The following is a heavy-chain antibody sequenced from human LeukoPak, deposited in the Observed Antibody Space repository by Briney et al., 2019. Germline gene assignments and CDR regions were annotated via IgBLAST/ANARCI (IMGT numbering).Heavy chain of an antibody. CDR1: GGSISSYY. CDR2: IYYSGST. V-gene: IGHV4-59*01. CDR3: ARALIGGSGLSSDAFDI. D-gene: IGHD2-15*01. Sequence: PSETLSLTCTASGGSISSYYWSWIRQPPGKGLEWIGYIYYSGSTNYNPSLKSRVTISVDTSKNQFSLKLSSATAADTAVYYCARALIGGSGLSSDAFDIWGQGTMVTVSS. J-gene: IGHJ3*02.